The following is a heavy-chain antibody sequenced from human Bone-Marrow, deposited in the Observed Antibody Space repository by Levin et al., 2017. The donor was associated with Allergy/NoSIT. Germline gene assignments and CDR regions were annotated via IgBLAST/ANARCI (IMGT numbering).Heavy chain of an antibody. Sequence: ASVKVSCKASGYTFTSYDINWVRQATGQGLEWMGWMNPNSGNTGYAQKFQGRVTMTRNTSISTAYMELSSLRSEDTAVYYCARGLVEPIKSIAARLYYYYGMDVWGQGTTVTVSS. CDR3: ARGLVEPIKSIAARLYYYYGMDV. V-gene: IGHV1-8*01. CDR2: MNPNSGNT. CDR1: GYTFTSYD. J-gene: IGHJ6*02. D-gene: IGHD6-6*01.